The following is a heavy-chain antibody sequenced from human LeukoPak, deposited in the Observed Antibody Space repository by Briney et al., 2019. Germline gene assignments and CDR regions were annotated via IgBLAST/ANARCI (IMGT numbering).Heavy chain of an antibody. J-gene: IGHJ6*02. CDR1: GFTFSDYY. V-gene: IGHV3-11*06. Sequence: GGSLRLSCAASGFTFSDYYMSWIRQAPGKGLEWVSYISSSSSYTNYADSVKGRFTISRDNAKNSLYLQMNSLRAEDTAVYYCARDGGSGSYYYYYYYGMDVWGQGTTVTVSS. CDR2: ISSSSSYT. CDR3: ARDGGSGSYYYYYYYGMDV. D-gene: IGHD3-10*01.